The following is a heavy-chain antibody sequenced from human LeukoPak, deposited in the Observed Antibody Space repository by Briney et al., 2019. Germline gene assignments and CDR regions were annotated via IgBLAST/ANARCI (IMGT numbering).Heavy chain of an antibody. J-gene: IGHJ4*02. V-gene: IGHV3-21*01. CDR1: GFTFSSYS. CDR2: ISSSSSYI. CDR3: ARDTGYCSSTSSYLYYFDY. Sequence: GGSLRLSCAASGFTFSSYSMNWVRQAPGKGLEWVSSISSSSSYIYYADSVKGRFTISRDNAKNSLYLQMNSLRAEDTAVYYCARDTGYCSSTSSYLYYFDYWGQGTLVTVSS. D-gene: IGHD2-2*01.